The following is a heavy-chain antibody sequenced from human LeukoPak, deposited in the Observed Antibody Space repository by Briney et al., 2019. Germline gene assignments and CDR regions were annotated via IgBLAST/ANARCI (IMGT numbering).Heavy chain of an antibody. CDR2: ITDSGGST. CDR3: TTSGNYFGDY. J-gene: IGHJ4*02. Sequence: PGGSLRLSCAASGFTFSTYAMSWVRQAPGEGLDWVSSITDSGGSTYYADSVKGRFTISRDNSKNTLYLQMNSLRAEDTAVYYCTTSGNYFGDYWGQGTPVTVSS. V-gene: IGHV3-23*01. D-gene: IGHD1-26*01. CDR1: GFTFSTYA.